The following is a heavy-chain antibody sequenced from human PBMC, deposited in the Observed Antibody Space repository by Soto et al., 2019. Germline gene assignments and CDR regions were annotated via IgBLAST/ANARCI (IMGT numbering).Heavy chain of an antibody. Sequence: ASVKVSCKASGGTFSSYTISWVRQAPGQGLEWMGRIIPILGIANYAQKFQGRVTITADTSTSIVYMELSSLRSEDTAVYYCASGSHCSSTSCYYYYYYMDVWGKGTTVTVSS. CDR1: GGTFSSYT. J-gene: IGHJ6*03. CDR3: ASGSHCSSTSCYYYYYYMDV. CDR2: IIPILGIA. D-gene: IGHD2-2*01. V-gene: IGHV1-69*02.